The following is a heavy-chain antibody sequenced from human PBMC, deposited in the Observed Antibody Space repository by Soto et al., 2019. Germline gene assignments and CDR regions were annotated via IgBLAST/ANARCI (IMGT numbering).Heavy chain of an antibody. V-gene: IGHV4-59*01. CDR2: IYYSGST. Sequence: SETLSLTCTVSGGSISSYYWSWIRQPPGKGLEWIGYIYYSGSTNYNPSLKSRVTISVDTSKNQFSLKLSSVTAADTAVYYCARRAAAGTSTYFDYWGQGTLVTVSS. CDR3: ARRAAAGTSTYFDY. CDR1: GGSISSYY. J-gene: IGHJ4*02. D-gene: IGHD6-13*01.